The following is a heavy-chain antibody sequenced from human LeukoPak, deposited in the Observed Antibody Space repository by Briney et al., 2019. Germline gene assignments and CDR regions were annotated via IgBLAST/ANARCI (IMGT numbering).Heavy chain of an antibody. D-gene: IGHD3-10*02. CDR2: INSDGSST. V-gene: IGHV3-74*01. CDR1: GFTFSSYW. J-gene: IGHJ6*04. CDR3: AELGITMIGGV. Sequence: GGSLRLSCTASGFTFSSYWMHWVRQAPGKGLVWVSRINSDGSSTNYADSVKGRFTISRDNAKNTLYLQMNSLRAEDTAVYYCAELGITMIGGVWGKGTTVTISS.